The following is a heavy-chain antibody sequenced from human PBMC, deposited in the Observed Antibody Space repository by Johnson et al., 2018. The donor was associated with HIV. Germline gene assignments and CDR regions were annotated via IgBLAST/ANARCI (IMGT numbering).Heavy chain of an antibody. D-gene: IGHD6-19*01. V-gene: IGHV3-20*04. CDR2: INWNGCST. J-gene: IGHJ3*02. Sequence: VQLVESGGGVVRPGGSLRLSCAASGFTFDDYGMSWVRHAPGKGLEWVSGINWNGCSTGYADSVKGRFPISRDNSKNTLYLQMNSLRAEDTAVYYCARELGSGWGETADAFDIWGQGTMVTVSS. CDR1: GFTFDDYG. CDR3: ARELGSGWGETADAFDI.